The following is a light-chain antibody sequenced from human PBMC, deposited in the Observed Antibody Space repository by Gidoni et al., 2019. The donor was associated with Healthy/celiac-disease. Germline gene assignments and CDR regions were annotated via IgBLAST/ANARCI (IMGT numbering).Light chain of an antibody. J-gene: IGKJ1*01. V-gene: IGKV1-5*01. CDR1: QSISSW. CDR2: DAS. Sequence: DIQMTQSPSTLSASVGDRVTITCRASQSISSWLAWYHQKPGKAPKLLIYDASSLESGVPSRFSGSGSGTELTLTISSLQPDDFATYYCQQYNSYPPWTFGQGTKVEIK. CDR3: QQYNSYPPWT.